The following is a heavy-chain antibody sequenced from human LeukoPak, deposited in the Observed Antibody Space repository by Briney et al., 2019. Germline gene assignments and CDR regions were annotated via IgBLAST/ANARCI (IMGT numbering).Heavy chain of an antibody. CDR3: ARDHNWVFDY. V-gene: IGHV3-48*01. CDR2: IRSDSKTI. J-gene: IGHJ4*02. CDR1: GFTFSSYS. Sequence: PGGSLRLSCAASGFTFSSYSMNWVRQAPGKGLEWVSYIRSDSKTIAYTDSVKGRFTISRDNAKNSLSLQMNSLRAEDTAVYYCARDHNWVFDYWGQGTLVTVSS. D-gene: IGHD1-20*01.